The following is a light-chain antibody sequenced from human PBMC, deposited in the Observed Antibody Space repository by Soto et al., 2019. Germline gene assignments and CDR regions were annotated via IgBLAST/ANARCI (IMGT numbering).Light chain of an antibody. J-gene: IGLJ2*01. CDR2: GNS. V-gene: IGLV1-40*01. CDR1: SSDIGAGYD. Sequence: QSVLTQPPSVSGAPGQRVTISCTGTSSDIGAGYDVHWYQHLPGTTPKLLIYGNSHRPSGVPDRFSGSKSGTSASLTITGLQAEDEADYYCQSYDTSLIGSVFGGGTKLTVL. CDR3: QSYDTSLIGSV.